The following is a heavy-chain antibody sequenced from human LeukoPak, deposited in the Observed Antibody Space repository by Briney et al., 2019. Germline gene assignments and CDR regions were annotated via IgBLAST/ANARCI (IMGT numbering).Heavy chain of an antibody. CDR3: ANFLPGRTMVSYYMDV. V-gene: IGHV3-15*01. Sequence: AGGSLRLSCAASGFTFSNAWMSWVRQAPGKGLEWVGRIKSKTDGGTTDYAAPVKGRFTISRDNSKNTLYLQMDSLRAEDTSVYYCANFLPGRTMVSYYMDVWGEGTTVTISS. CDR2: IKSKTDGGTT. J-gene: IGHJ6*03. CDR1: GFTFSNAW. D-gene: IGHD3-10*01.